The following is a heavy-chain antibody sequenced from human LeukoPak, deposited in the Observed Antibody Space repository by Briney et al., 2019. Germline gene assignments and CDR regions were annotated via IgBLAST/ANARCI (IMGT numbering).Heavy chain of an antibody. CDR3: ASGIAAAWGAFDI. V-gene: IGHV1-8*03. CDR1: GYTFTSYD. J-gene: IGHJ3*02. Sequence: GASAKVSCKASGYTFTSYDINWVRQATGQGLEWMGWMNPNSGNTGYAQKFQGRVTITRNTSISTAYMELSSLRSEDTAVYYCASGIAAAWGAFDIWGQGTMVTVSS. CDR2: MNPNSGNT. D-gene: IGHD6-13*01.